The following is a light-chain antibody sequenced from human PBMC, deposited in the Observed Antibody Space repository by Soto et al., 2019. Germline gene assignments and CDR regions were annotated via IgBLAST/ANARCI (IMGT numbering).Light chain of an antibody. CDR2: GAT. V-gene: IGKV3-15*01. CDR1: QDIRSN. J-gene: IGKJ2*01. Sequence: EIVMTQSPATLSVSPGERATLSCRSSQDIRSNLAWYQQRPGQPPRLLIYGATSRATGVPARFSGSGSGTEFTLSISSLQSEDSAVYFCHQFDAPVTFGQGTKLEIK. CDR3: HQFDAPVT.